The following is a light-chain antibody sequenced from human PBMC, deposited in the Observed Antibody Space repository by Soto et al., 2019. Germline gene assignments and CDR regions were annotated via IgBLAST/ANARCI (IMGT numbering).Light chain of an antibody. V-gene: IGKV1-5*01. CDR3: QQDDSSPPT. CDR2: DAS. J-gene: IGKJ2*01. CDR1: QNISVW. Sequence: DIQMTQSPSTLSASVGDGVTITCRASQNISVWLAWYQQRPGKAPKFLIYDASSLETGVPSRFSGSGSGTEFTLTISSLQPDDFATYYCQQDDSSPPTFGQGTKLEIK.